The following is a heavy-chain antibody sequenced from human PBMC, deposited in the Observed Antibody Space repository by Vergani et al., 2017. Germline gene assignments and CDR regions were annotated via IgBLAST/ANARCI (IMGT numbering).Heavy chain of an antibody. CDR3: ARQGWTRYCSGGSCLLLSTHFDY. J-gene: IGHJ4*02. CDR1: GGSISSYY. CDR2: IYYSGST. D-gene: IGHD2-15*01. V-gene: IGHV4-59*08. Sequence: QVQLQESGPGLVKPSETLSLTCPVSGGSISSYYWSWIRQPPGKGLEWIGYIYYSGSTNYNPSLKSRVTISVDTSKNQFSLKLSSVTAADTAGYYCARQGWTRYCSGGSCLLLSTHFDYWGQGTLVTVSS.